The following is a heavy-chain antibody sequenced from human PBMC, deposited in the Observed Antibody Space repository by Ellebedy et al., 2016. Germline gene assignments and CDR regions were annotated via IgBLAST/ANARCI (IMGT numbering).Heavy chain of an antibody. CDR2: IIPILGIA. CDR3: AAGNDGGWFDP. Sequence: ASVKVSCKASGGTFSSYPISWVRQAPGQGLEWMGRIIPILGIANYAQKFQGRVTITADKSTSTAYMELSSLRSEDTAVYYCAAGNDGGWFDPWGQGTLVTVSS. V-gene: IGHV1-69*02. J-gene: IGHJ5*02. D-gene: IGHD1-1*01. CDR1: GGTFSSYP.